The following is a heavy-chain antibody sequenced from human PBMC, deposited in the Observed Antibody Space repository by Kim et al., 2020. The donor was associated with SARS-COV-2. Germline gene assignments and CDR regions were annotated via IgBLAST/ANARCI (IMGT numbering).Heavy chain of an antibody. J-gene: IGHJ4*02. CDR3: ARGSSPGIAAAGTELDY. D-gene: IGHD6-13*01. CDR1: GYTFTSYA. Sequence: ASVKVSCKASGYTFTSYAMHWVRQAPGQRLEWMGWINAGNGNTKYSQKFQGRVTITRDTSASTAYMELSSLRSEDTAVYYCARGSSPGIAAAGTELDYWGQGTLVTVSS. CDR2: INAGNGNT. V-gene: IGHV1-3*01.